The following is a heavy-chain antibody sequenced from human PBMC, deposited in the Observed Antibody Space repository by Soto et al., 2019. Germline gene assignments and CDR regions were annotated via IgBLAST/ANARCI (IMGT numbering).Heavy chain of an antibody. D-gene: IGHD2-15*01. Sequence: GGSLRLSCAASGFTFSSYWMSWVRQAPGKGLEWVANIKQDGSEKYYVDSVKGRFTISRDNAKNSLYLQMNSLRAEDTAVYYCARERCSGGSCSRRYYFDYWGQGTLVTVAS. CDR1: GFTFSSYW. CDR2: IKQDGSEK. J-gene: IGHJ4*02. V-gene: IGHV3-7*05. CDR3: ARERCSGGSCSRRYYFDY.